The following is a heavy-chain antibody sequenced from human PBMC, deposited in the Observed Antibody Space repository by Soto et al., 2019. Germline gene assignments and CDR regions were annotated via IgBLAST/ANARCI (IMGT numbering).Heavy chain of an antibody. J-gene: IGHJ6*02. Sequence: TSETLSLTCTVSGGSISSSSYYWGWIRQPPGKGLEWIGSIYYSGSTYYNPSLKSRVTISVDTSKNQFSLKLSSVTAADTAVYYCARLQRAPIREYYYYYGMDVWGQGTTVTVS. CDR2: IYYSGST. CDR1: GGSISSSSYY. D-gene: IGHD1-26*01. CDR3: ARLQRAPIREYYYYYGMDV. V-gene: IGHV4-39*01.